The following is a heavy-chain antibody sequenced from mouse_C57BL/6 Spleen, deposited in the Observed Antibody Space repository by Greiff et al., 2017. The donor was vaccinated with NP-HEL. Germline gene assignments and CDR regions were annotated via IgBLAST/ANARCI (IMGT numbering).Heavy chain of an antibody. D-gene: IGHD2-3*01. CDR1: GYTFTSYW. CDR3: ARRSGGGYYDY. J-gene: IGHJ2*01. Sequence: QVQLQQPGAELVKPGASVKLSCKASGYTFTSYWMQWVKQRPGQGLEWIGEIDPSDSYTNYNQKFKGKATLTVDTSSSTAYMQLSSLTSEDSAVYYCARRSGGGYYDYWGQGTTLTVSS. CDR2: IDPSDSYT. V-gene: IGHV1-50*01.